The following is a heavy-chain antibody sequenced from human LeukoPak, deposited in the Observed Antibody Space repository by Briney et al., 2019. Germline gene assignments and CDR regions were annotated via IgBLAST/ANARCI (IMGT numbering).Heavy chain of an antibody. V-gene: IGHV3-13*01. CDR1: GFTVSSYA. Sequence: GGSLRHSCAASGFTVSSYAMHWVRQPIGKGLEWVSALGIAGDTFYPGSVKGRFTISRENAKNSLYLQMNSLRAEDTAMYYCARQKQSHGNFDYWGQGTLVTVSS. CDR2: LGIAGDT. J-gene: IGHJ4*02. D-gene: IGHD1-26*01. CDR3: ARQKQSHGNFDY.